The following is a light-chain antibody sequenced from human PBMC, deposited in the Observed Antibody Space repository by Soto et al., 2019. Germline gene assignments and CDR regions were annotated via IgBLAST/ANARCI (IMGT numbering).Light chain of an antibody. CDR3: SSYAGSSNV. CDR2: EVN. CDR1: SSDVGGYNY. V-gene: IGLV2-8*01. J-gene: IGLJ1*01. Sequence: QSVLPQPPSASGSPGQSVAISCAGTSSDVGGYNYVSWYQQHPGKAPKLMIYEVNKRPSGVPDRFSGSKSGNTASLTVSGLQAKDEADYYCSSYAGSSNVFGTGTKVTVL.